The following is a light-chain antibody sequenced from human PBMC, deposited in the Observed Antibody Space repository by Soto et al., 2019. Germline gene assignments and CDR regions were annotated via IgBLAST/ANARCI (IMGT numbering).Light chain of an antibody. CDR2: KTS. J-gene: IGKJ1*01. V-gene: IGKV1-5*03. CDR3: QQDQTYWT. CDR1: HYIDWW. Sequence: IQMTQSPSTLSASVGDRVTITCRASHYIDWWVAWYQQKPGKAPKLLIYKTSSLASGVPSRFSGSGSGAEFTLTIDSLQPEDFATYYCQQDQTYWTFGQGTKVEGK.